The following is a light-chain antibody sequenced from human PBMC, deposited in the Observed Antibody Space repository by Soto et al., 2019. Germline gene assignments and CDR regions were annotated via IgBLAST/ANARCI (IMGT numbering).Light chain of an antibody. CDR1: HDISKY. V-gene: IGKV1-33*01. CDR2: DAS. J-gene: IGKJ3*01. CDR3: QQYDNLPIFT. Sequence: DIQMTQSPSSLSAYVGDRVTITCQASHDISKYLNWYQQKLGKAPKLLIYDASNLETGVPSRFSGSGSGTDFTLTISSLQPEDIATYYCQQYDNLPIFTFGPGTKVDIK.